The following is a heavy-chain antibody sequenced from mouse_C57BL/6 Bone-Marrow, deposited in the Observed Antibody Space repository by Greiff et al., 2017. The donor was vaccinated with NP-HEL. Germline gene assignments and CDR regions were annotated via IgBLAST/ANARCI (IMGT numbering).Heavy chain of an antibody. J-gene: IGHJ3*01. CDR1: GYTFTSSW. Sequence: VQLQQPGAELVKPGASVKLSCKASGYTFTSSWMHWVKQRPGRGLAWIGMIDPNSGGTKYNEKFKSKATLTVDKPSSTAYMQLSSLTSEDSAVYYCARLGGYGYWFAYWGQGTLVTVSA. V-gene: IGHV1-72*01. CDR2: IDPNSGGT. D-gene: IGHD2-2*01. CDR3: ARLGGYGYWFAY.